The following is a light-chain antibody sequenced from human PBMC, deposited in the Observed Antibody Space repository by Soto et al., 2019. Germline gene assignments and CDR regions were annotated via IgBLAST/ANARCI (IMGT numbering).Light chain of an antibody. J-gene: IGKJ4*01. CDR3: QQSHSMPLT. CDR1: QAISSY. Sequence: DIQMTQSPSSLAASVGDRVTITCRAGQAISSYLNWYQQKPGKAPKFLIFAASSLQSGVPSRFSGSGSGTDFTLTISSLQPEDFATYYCQQSHSMPLTFGGGTKVEIK. V-gene: IGKV1-39*01. CDR2: AAS.